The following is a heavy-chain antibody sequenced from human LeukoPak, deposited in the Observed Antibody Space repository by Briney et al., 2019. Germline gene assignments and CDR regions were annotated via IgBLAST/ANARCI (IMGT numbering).Heavy chain of an antibody. CDR1: GYTFINYY. Sequence: ASVKVSCKASGYTFINYYIHWVRQAPGQGLEWMGIINPSGGSTTYPQKFQGRVTMTRDMSTSTVYMDLSSLRSEDTAVYYCARADTTYYYYYYMDVWGKGTTVTVSS. D-gene: IGHD1-26*01. J-gene: IGHJ6*03. CDR2: INPSGGST. CDR3: ARADTTYYYYYYMDV. V-gene: IGHV1-46*01.